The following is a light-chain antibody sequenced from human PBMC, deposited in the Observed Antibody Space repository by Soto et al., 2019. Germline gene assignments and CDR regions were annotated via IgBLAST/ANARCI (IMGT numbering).Light chain of an antibody. V-gene: IGKV1-5*03. Sequence: DIQMTQCPSTLSGSVGDRLTITWRASQTISSWLAWYQQKPGKAPKILIYKASTLTSGVPSRFSGSGSGTEFTLTISSLQPDDFATYYCQQYETFPGTFGPGTKVDIK. CDR1: QTISSW. CDR3: QQYETFPGT. J-gene: IGKJ1*01. CDR2: KAS.